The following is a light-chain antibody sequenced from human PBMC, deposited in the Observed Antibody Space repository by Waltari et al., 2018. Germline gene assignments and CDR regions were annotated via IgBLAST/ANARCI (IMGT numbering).Light chain of an antibody. J-gene: IGKJ4*01. CDR2: AAS. CDR1: QGISSY. Sequence: AIRITQSPSSLSASTRDRVTITCRTSQGISSYLAWYQQKPGKAPKLLIYAASTLQSGVPSRFSGSGSGTAFTLTISCLQSEDLATYYCQQYYSYPPAFGGGTKVEIK. CDR3: QQYYSYPPA. V-gene: IGKV1-8*01.